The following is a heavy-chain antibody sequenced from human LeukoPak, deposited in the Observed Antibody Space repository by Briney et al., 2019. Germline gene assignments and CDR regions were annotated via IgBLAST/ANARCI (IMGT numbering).Heavy chain of an antibody. CDR3: AKNGAMITFNWFDP. Sequence: GGSLRLSCAASGFTFSSYAMSWVRQAPGKGLEWVSAISGSGGSTYYADSVKGRFTISRDNSKNTLYLQMNSLRAEDTAVYYCAKNGAMITFNWFDPWGREPWSPSPQ. V-gene: IGHV3-23*01. J-gene: IGHJ5*02. CDR2: ISGSGGST. CDR1: GFTFSSYA. D-gene: IGHD3-16*01.